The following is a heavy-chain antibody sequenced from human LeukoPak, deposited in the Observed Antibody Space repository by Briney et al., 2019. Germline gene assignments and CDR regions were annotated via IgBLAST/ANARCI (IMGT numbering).Heavy chain of an antibody. CDR2: IWSDGSNR. CDR3: AKDAQRGFDYSNSLDN. Sequence: GRSLRLSCATSGFTFSHYGMHGVRQAPGKGREWVAVIWSDGSNRYYGDPVKGRFTISRDNFQRTVYLQMNSLRAEDTAVYYCAKDAQRGFDYSNSLDNWGQGTLVTVSS. D-gene: IGHD4-11*01. J-gene: IGHJ4*02. V-gene: IGHV3-33*06. CDR1: GFTFSHYG.